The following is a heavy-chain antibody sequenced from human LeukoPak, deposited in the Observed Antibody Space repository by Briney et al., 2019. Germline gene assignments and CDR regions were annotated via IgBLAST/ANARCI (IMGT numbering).Heavy chain of an antibody. CDR1: GGTFSSYA. J-gene: IGHJ5*02. V-gene: IGHV1-69*05. CDR3: ARATVSSSSLWFDP. D-gene: IGHD6-6*01. CDR2: IIPIFGTA. Sequence: SVKVSCKASGGTFSSYAISWVRHAPGQGLEWMGGIIPIFGTANYAQKFQGSVTITTDESTSTAYMELSSLRSEDTAVYYCARATVSSSSLWFDPWGQGTLVIVSS.